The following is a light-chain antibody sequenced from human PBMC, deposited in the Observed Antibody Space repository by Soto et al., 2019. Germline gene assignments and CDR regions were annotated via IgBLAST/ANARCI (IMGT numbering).Light chain of an antibody. J-gene: IGKJ5*01. CDR1: QSFRGL. CDR2: GAS. Sequence: EVVLTQSPVTLSLSPGERATLSCRASQSFRGLLAWYQQKPGQAPRLLIYGASSRAIGIPDRFSGSVSGSDFILTINRLEPEDFAVYYCQQYGSSHTFGQGTRLEIK. V-gene: IGKV3-20*01. CDR3: QQYGSSHT.